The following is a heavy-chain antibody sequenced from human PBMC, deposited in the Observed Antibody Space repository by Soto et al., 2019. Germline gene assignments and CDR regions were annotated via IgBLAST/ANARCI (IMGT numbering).Heavy chain of an antibody. CDR2: ISSSSSTK. V-gene: IGHV3-48*02. CDR1: GFTFGNFW. Sequence: PGGSLRLSCVTSGFTFGNFWLTWVRQAPGKGLEWVSYISSSSSTKYYADSVKGRFTISRDNAKNSLYLQMNSLRDEDTAVYYCARGTLGYFDLWGRGTLVTVS. J-gene: IGHJ2*01. CDR3: ARGTLGYFDL.